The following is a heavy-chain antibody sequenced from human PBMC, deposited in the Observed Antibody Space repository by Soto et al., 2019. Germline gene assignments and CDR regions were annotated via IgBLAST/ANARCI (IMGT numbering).Heavy chain of an antibody. D-gene: IGHD2-8*02. J-gene: IGHJ4*02. CDR1: GGSFSGYY. V-gene: IGHV4-34*01. CDR3: ARDKITGLFDY. Sequence: GAGLLKPSETLSLTCAVYGGSFSGYYWTWIRQPPGTGLEWIGEINHSGSTNYNPSLKSRVTISVYTSKNQFSLKLTSVTAADTAVYYCARDKITGLFDYWGQGTLVTVSS. CDR2: INHSGST.